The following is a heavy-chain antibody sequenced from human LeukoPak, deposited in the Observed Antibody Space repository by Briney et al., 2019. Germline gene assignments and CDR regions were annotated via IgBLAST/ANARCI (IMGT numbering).Heavy chain of an antibody. Sequence: ASVKVSCKASGYTFTSYGISWVRQAPGQGLEWMGWINPNSGGTNYAQKFQGRVTMTRDTSISTAYMELSRLRSDDTAVYYCARVRTGTLDYWGQGTLVTVSS. CDR3: ARVRTGTLDY. J-gene: IGHJ4*02. V-gene: IGHV1-2*02. CDR1: GYTFTSYG. D-gene: IGHD1-1*01. CDR2: INPNSGGT.